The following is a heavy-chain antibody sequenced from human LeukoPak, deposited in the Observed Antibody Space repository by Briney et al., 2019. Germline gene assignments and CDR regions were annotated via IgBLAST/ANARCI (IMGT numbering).Heavy chain of an antibody. CDR1: GGSISSTSYH. CDR3: ARYASGSYYWFDP. V-gene: IGHV4-39*01. D-gene: IGHD3-10*01. CDR2: VYYTGSA. Sequence: SETLSLTCTVSGGSISSTSYHWAWIRQPPGKGLEWIATVYYTGSAYYNPSLKSRVTISVDTSKSQFSLKLSSVTTADTALYYCARYASGSYYWFDPWGQGTLATVSS. J-gene: IGHJ5*02.